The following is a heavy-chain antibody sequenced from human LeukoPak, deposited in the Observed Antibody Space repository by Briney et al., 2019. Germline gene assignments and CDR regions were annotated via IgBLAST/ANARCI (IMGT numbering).Heavy chain of an antibody. V-gene: IGHV4-34*01. J-gene: IGHJ5*02. D-gene: IGHD6-13*01. CDR2: INHSGST. CDR1: GGSFSGYY. CDR3: ARGYSSSSLRWFDP. Sequence: SETLSLTCAVYGGSFSGYYWSWIRQPPGKGLEWIGEINHSGSTNYNPSLKSRVTISVDTSKNQFSLKLSSVTAADTAVYYCARGYSSSSLRWFDPWGQGTLVTVSS.